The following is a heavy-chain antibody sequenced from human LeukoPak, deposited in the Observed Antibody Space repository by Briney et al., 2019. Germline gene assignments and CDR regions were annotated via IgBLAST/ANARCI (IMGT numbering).Heavy chain of an antibody. D-gene: IGHD2-15*01. V-gene: IGHV4-34*01. Sequence: SETLSLTCAVYSGSFSGYYWSWIRQPPGKGLEWIGEINHRGSTNYNPSLKSRVTISVDTSKNQFSLKLSSVTAADTAVYYCARARDIVVVVAAHFDYWGQGTLVTVSS. CDR3: ARARDIVVVVAAHFDY. J-gene: IGHJ4*02. CDR1: SGSFSGYY. CDR2: INHRGST.